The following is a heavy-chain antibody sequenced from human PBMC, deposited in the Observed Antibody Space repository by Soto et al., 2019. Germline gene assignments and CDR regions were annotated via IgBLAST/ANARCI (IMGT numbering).Heavy chain of an antibody. D-gene: IGHD6-13*01. Sequence: PSETLSLTCTVSGGSISSGGYYWSGIRQHPGKGLEWIGYIYYSGSTYYNPSLKSRVTISVDTSKNQFSLKLSSVTAADTAVYYCARGNSSSWYYFDYWGQGTLVTVSS. V-gene: IGHV4-31*03. CDR2: IYYSGST. J-gene: IGHJ4*02. CDR1: GGSISSGGYY. CDR3: ARGNSSSWYYFDY.